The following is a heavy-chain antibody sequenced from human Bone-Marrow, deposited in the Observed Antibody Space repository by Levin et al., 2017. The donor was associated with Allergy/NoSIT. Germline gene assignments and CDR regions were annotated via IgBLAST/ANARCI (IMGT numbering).Heavy chain of an antibody. CDR1: GYKLGDYG. Sequence: PLASVKVSCRASGYKLGDYGIHWVRQVPGQGLEWMGWINTENGNTKYAQKLEGRVSMTTDTSTNTAYMDLKSLKSDDTAVYFCAVNWSGYFVPFDYWGQGTLVTVSS. J-gene: IGHJ4*01. CDR3: AVNWSGYFVPFDY. CDR2: INTENGNT. V-gene: IGHV1-18*01. D-gene: IGHD3-3*01.